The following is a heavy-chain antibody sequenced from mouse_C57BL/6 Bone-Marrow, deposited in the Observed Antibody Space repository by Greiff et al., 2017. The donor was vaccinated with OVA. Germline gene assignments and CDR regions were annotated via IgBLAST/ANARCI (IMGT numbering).Heavy chain of an antibody. J-gene: IGHJ1*03. CDR2: SRNKANDYTT. CDR1: GFTFSDFY. V-gene: IGHV7-1*01. Sequence: EVQLVESGGGLVQSGRSLRLSCATSGFTFSDFYMEWVRQAPGKGLEWIAASRNKANDYTTEYSASVKGRFIVSRDTSQSILYLQMNALRAEDTAIYYCARDPYYGSPYWYFDVWGTGTTVTVSS. CDR3: ARDPYYGSPYWYFDV. D-gene: IGHD1-1*01.